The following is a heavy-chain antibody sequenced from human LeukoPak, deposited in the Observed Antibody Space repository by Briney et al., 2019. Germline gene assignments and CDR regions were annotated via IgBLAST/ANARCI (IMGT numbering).Heavy chain of an antibody. Sequence: PGGSLRLSCVASGFTVSTYYMSWVRQAPGKGLEWLANIKEGGTRKNHVDSVKGRFTISRDNSKNSLYLQMNGLRAGDTAVYYCAREIPQQLVAMDVWGEGTTVSVPS. D-gene: IGHD6-13*01. J-gene: IGHJ6*04. CDR2: IKEGGTRK. CDR1: GFTVSTYY. V-gene: IGHV3-7*04. CDR3: AREIPQQLVAMDV.